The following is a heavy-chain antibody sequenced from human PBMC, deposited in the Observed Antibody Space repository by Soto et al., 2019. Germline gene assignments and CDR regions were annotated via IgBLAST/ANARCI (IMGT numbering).Heavy chain of an antibody. J-gene: IGHJ5*01. Sequence: SETLSLTCTVSGGSISSSSYYWGWIRQPPGKGLEWIGSIYYSGSTYYNPSLKSRVTISVDTSKNQFSLQLNSVTPEDTAVYYCVRLIGNSWLDSWGQGTLVTVSS. CDR2: IYYSGST. V-gene: IGHV4-39*01. CDR3: VRLIGNSWLDS. CDR1: GGSISSSSYY.